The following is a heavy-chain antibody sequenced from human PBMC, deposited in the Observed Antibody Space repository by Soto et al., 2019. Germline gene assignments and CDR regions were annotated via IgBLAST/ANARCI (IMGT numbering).Heavy chain of an antibody. V-gene: IGHV1-69*13. Sequence: SVKVSCKASGVTFSNFVISWVRQAPGQGLEWMGGYIPIFGTANYAQKFQGRVTISADESTGTTHMELTSLRSEDTAVYYCARAPILVGETTYENYYDYWGQGTLITVSS. D-gene: IGHD2-21*01. CDR1: GVTFSNFV. CDR3: ARAPILVGETTYENYYDY. J-gene: IGHJ4*02. CDR2: YIPIFGTA.